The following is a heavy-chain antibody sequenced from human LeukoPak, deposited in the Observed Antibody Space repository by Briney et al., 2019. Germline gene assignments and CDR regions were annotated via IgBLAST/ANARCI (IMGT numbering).Heavy chain of an antibody. Sequence: SVKVSCKASGGTFSSYAISWVRQAPGQGLEWMGGIIPIFGTANYAQKFQGRVTITADESTSTAYMELSSLRSEDTAVCYCARASSWHEYFDYWGQGTLVTVSS. J-gene: IGHJ4*02. D-gene: IGHD6-13*01. CDR2: IIPIFGTA. V-gene: IGHV1-69*13. CDR3: ARASSWHEYFDY. CDR1: GGTFSSYA.